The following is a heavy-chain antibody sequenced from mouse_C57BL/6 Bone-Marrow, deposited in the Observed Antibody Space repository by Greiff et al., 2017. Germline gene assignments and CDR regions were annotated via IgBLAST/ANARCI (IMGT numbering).Heavy chain of an antibody. CDR1: GFNIKDDY. CDR2: IDPENGDT. J-gene: IGHJ3*01. D-gene: IGHD2-5*01. CDR3: TTPYYSNPFAY. V-gene: IGHV14-4*01. Sequence: EVQLQQSGAELVRPGASVKLSCTASGFNIKDDYMPWVKQRPEQGLEWIGWIDPENGDTEYASKFQGKATITADTSSNTAYLQLSSLTSEDTAVYYCTTPYYSNPFAYWGQGTLVTVSA.